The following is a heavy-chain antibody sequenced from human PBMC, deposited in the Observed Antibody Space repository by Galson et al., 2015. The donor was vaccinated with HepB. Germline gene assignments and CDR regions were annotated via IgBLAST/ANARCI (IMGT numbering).Heavy chain of an antibody. D-gene: IGHD6-13*01. CDR3: AKNSGSSWFVPYHFDS. J-gene: IGHJ4*02. CDR2: IYSSTTT. Sequence: SLRLSCAPSGFTVSGNYMSWVRQAPGKGLEWVSLIYSSTTTYYADSVKGRFTISRDNSKNALYLQMNSLRAEDTAVYYCAKNSGSSWFVPYHFDSWGQGTLVTVSS. CDR1: GFTVSGNY. V-gene: IGHV3-53*01.